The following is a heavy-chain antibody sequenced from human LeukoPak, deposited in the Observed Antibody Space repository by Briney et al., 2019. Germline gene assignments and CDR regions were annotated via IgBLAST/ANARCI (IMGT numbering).Heavy chain of an antibody. V-gene: IGHV4-59*01. CDR3: ARESYSSGWYDY. CDR1: GGSISSYY. CDR2: IYYSGST. J-gene: IGHJ4*02. D-gene: IGHD6-19*01. Sequence: SETLSLTCIVSGGSISSYYWSWIRQPPGKGLEWIGYIYYSGSTNYNPSLMSRVTISVDTSKNQFSLKLSSVTAADTAVYYCARESYSSGWYDYWGQGTLVTVSS.